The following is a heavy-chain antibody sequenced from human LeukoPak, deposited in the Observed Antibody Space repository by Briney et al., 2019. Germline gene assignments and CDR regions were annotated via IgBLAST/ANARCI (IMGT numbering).Heavy chain of an antibody. Sequence: GGSLRLSCAASGFTFSSYSMNWVRQAPGKGLEWVSSISSSSSYIYYADSVKGRFAISRDNAKNSLYLQMNSLRAEDTAVYYCARDRGYYDSSGYVYWGQGTLVTVSS. CDR1: GFTFSSYS. V-gene: IGHV3-21*01. CDR3: ARDRGYYDSSGYVY. D-gene: IGHD3-22*01. J-gene: IGHJ4*02. CDR2: ISSSSSYI.